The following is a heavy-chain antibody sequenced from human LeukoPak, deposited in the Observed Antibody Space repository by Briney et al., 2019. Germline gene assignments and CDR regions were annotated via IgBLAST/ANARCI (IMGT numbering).Heavy chain of an antibody. D-gene: IGHD4-17*01. CDR3: ASYDYGVYVVDY. J-gene: IGHJ4*02. Sequence: PSETLSLTCTVSGGSISSYYWSWIRQPPGKGLEWIGSIYYSGSTYYNPSLKSRVTISVDTSKNQFSLKLSSVTAADTAVYYCASYDYGVYVVDYWGQGTLVTVSS. CDR1: GGSISSYY. CDR2: IYYSGST. V-gene: IGHV4-59*05.